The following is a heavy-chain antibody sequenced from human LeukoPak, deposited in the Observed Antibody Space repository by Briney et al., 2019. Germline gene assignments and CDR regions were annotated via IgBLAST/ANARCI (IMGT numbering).Heavy chain of an antibody. J-gene: IGHJ3*02. Sequence: SETLSLTCTVSGGSISSYYWSWIRPPPGKGLEWIGYIYYSGSTNYNPSLKSRVTISVDTSKNQFSLKLSSVTAADTAVYYCARLPSYYYDSSGYYNAFDIWGQGTVVTVSS. CDR1: GGSISSYY. CDR3: ARLPSYYYDSSGYYNAFDI. D-gene: IGHD3-22*01. CDR2: IYYSGST. V-gene: IGHV4-59*08.